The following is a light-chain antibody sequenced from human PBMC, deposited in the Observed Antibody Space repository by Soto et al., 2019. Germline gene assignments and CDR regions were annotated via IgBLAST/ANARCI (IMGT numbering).Light chain of an antibody. V-gene: IGLV1-51*01. J-gene: IGLJ2*01. Sequence: VLTQPPSVSAAPGQKVTISCSGSSSNIGNNYVSWYQQLPGTAPKLLIYDNNKRPSGIPDRFSGSKSGTSATLGITGLQTGDEADYYCGTWDSSLSAVVFGGGTQLTVL. CDR1: SSNIGNNY. CDR3: GTWDSSLSAVV. CDR2: DNN.